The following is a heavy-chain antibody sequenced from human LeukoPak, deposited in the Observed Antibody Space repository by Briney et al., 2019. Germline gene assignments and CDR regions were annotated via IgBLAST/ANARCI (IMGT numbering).Heavy chain of an antibody. CDR3: ARGIVVVPAEPGDYFDY. CDR1: GYTFTSYG. D-gene: IGHD2-2*01. CDR2: ISAYNGNT. Sequence: ASVKVSCKASGYTFTSYGISWVRQAPGQGLERMGWISAYNGNTNYAQKLQGRVTMTTDTSTSTVYMELRSLRSDDTAVYYCARGIVVVPAEPGDYFDYWGQGTLVAVSS. J-gene: IGHJ4*02. V-gene: IGHV1-18*04.